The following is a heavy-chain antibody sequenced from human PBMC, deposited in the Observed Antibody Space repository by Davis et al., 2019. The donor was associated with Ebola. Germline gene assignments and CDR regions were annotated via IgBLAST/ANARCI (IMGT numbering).Heavy chain of an antibody. Sequence: GESLKISCAASGFTFSSYGMHWVRQSPVKGLEWVAVISYDGSNKYFADSVKGRFTISRDNSNNTLYLQMNGLRADDTAFYYCAKGLTSRHQLVSYFDYWGQGTLVTVSS. CDR1: GFTFSSYG. V-gene: IGHV3-30*18. CDR2: ISYDGSNK. CDR3: AKGLTSRHQLVSYFDY. D-gene: IGHD1-1*01. J-gene: IGHJ4*02.